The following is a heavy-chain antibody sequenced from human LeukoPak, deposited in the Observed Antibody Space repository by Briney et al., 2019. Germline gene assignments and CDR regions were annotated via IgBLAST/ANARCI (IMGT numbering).Heavy chain of an antibody. CDR2: LSGTGDST. CDR3: AKVLSLRHFDWVLYIDH. Sequence: GGSLRLSCAASGFTFSIYAMSWVRQARGKGVGWVSSLSGTGDSTYYADSVKGRFTISSDNSKNTLYLQMNSLRAEDTALYYCAKVLSLRHFDWVLYIDHWGQGTLVTVSS. V-gene: IGHV3-23*01. CDR1: GFTFSIYA. J-gene: IGHJ4*02. D-gene: IGHD3-9*01.